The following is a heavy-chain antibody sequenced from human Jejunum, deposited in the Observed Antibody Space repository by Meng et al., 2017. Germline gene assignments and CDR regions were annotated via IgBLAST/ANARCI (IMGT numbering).Heavy chain of an antibody. D-gene: IGHD3-10*01. CDR3: ARRGFLDY. CDR1: GVSVSSYY. J-gene: IGHJ4*02. Sequence: QLQLQESGPGLVRPSETLSLTCSVSGVSVSSYYWSWIRQPPGKGLEWIGRLYDSGTTSYNPSLKSRVTISADTSRNQLSLRLTSVTAADTAIYYCARRGFLDYWGQGILVT. V-gene: IGHV4-59*08. CDR2: LYDSGTT.